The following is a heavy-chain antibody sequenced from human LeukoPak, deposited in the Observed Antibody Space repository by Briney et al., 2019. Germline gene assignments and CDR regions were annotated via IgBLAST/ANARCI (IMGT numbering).Heavy chain of an antibody. Sequence: QPGGSLRLSCAGSGFTFRRYAMNWVRQAPGKGLEWVAFVRYDGSNKYYADSVKGRFTISRDNSRNTLYLQMNSLRAEDTAVYYCAKDLCYSTNCYIFNYWGQGTLVTVSS. D-gene: IGHD2-2*02. CDR3: AKDLCYSTNCYIFNY. CDR1: GFTFRRYA. CDR2: VRYDGSNK. V-gene: IGHV3-30*02. J-gene: IGHJ4*02.